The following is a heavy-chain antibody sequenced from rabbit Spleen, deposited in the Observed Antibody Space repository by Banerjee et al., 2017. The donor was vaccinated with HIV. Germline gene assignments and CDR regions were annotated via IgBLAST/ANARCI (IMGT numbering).Heavy chain of an antibody. CDR2: IDSGSSGFT. CDR3: ARDTSSSFSSYGMDL. Sequence: QEQLEESGGDLVKPGASLTLTCTASGFSLSSSDYMCWVRQAPGKGLEWIACIDSGSSGFTYFATWAKGRFTCSKTSSTTVTLQMTRLTAADTATYFCARDTSSSFSSYGMDLWGPGTLVTVS. V-gene: IGHV1S45*01. J-gene: IGHJ6*01. D-gene: IGHD1-1*01. CDR1: GFSLSSSDY.